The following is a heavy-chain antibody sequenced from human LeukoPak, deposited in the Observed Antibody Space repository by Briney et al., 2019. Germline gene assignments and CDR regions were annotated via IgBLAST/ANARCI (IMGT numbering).Heavy chain of an antibody. CDR2: ISYDGSNK. D-gene: IGHD3-22*01. CDR3: ARDLYDSSGYYFLY. J-gene: IGHJ4*02. V-gene: IGHV3-30-3*01. CDR1: GFTFSSYA. Sequence: GRSLRLSCAASGFTFSSYAMHWVRQAPGKGLEWVAVISYDGSNKYYADSVKGRFTISRDNSKNTLYLQMNSLRAEDTAVYYCARDLYDSSGYYFLYWGQGTLVTVSS.